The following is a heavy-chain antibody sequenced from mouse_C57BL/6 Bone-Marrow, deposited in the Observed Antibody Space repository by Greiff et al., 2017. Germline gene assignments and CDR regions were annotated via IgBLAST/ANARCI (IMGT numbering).Heavy chain of an antibody. CDR3: ARGWFYFDY. V-gene: IGHV1-81*01. D-gene: IGHD1-1*02. CDR1: GYTFTSYG. CDR2: IYPRSGNT. J-gene: IGHJ2*01. Sequence: VKLMESGAELARPGASVKLSCKASGYTFTSYGISWVKQRTGQGLEWIGEIYPRSGNTYYNEKFKGKAKRTADKSSSTAYMELRSLTSEDSAVYFCARGWFYFDYWGQGTTLTVSS.